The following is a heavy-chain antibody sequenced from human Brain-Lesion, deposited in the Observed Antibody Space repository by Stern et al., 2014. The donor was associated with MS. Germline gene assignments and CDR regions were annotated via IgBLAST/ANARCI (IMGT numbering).Heavy chain of an antibody. V-gene: IGHV4-39*01. Sequence: VQLVESGPGLVKPSETLSLTCTVAGGSVSSTSYAWAWIRQPPGKGLEWIGTIYYSGNTYYSPSLQSRLTISLDTSKNQFSLRRRSVTAADTAVYYCAGEEDIRYCSGGSCTGNWFDPWGQGTLVTVSS. CDR2: IYYSGNT. D-gene: IGHD2-15*01. CDR1: GGSVSSTSYA. J-gene: IGHJ5*02. CDR3: AGEEDIRYCSGGSCTGNWFDP.